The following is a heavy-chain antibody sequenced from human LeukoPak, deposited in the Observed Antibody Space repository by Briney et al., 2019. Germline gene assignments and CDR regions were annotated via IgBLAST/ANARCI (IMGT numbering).Heavy chain of an antibody. J-gene: IGHJ4*02. Sequence: SVKRSLTASGYTFTDNYIHWVRQTPGQGLEWIGWINPKIGGTSSAQKFQGRVTMTRETSISVAYMQLSSLGSDDTAVYYCARDWGNCGGGSCFQDYWGQGTLLIVSS. CDR3: ARDWGNCGGGSCFQDY. V-gene: IGHV1-2*02. CDR1: GYTFTDNY. D-gene: IGHD2-15*01. CDR2: INPKIGGT.